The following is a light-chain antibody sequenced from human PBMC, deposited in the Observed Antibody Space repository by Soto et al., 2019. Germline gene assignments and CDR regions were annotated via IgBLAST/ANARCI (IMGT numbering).Light chain of an antibody. CDR2: DVS. Sequence: QSALTQPASVSGSPGLSIAISCTGTSSDVGGYNSVPWYQQHPGKAPKLMIYDVSNRPSGVSNRFSGSKSGNTASLTISGLQAEDEGDYYCSSYTTGGSYVFGTGTKLTVL. J-gene: IGLJ1*01. CDR3: SSYTTGGSYV. CDR1: SSDVGGYNS. V-gene: IGLV2-14*01.